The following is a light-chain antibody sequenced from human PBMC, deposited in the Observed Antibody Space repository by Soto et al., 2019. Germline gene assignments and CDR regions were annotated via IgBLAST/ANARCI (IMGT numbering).Light chain of an antibody. CDR3: SSYTSSGIDYV. Sequence: QSVLTQPASVSGSPGQSSTISCTGTSSDVGGYNYVSWYQQHPGKAPKLMIYEVSNRPSGVSNRFSGSKSGNTASLTISGFQAEDEADYYCSSYTSSGIDYVFGTGTTLTVL. CDR1: SSDVGGYNY. V-gene: IGLV2-14*01. CDR2: EVS. J-gene: IGLJ1*01.